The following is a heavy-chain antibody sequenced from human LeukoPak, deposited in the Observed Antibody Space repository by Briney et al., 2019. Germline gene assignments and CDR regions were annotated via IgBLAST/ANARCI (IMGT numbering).Heavy chain of an antibody. D-gene: IGHD3-10*01. Sequence: GGSLRLSCAASGFTFSSYAMHWVRQAPGKGLEWVAVISYDGSNKYYADSVKGRFTISRDNSKNTLYLQMNSLRAEDTAVYYCAKDLTLWFGESEYWGQGTLVTVSS. CDR3: AKDLTLWFGESEY. CDR2: ISYDGSNK. V-gene: IGHV3-30*18. CDR1: GFTFSSYA. J-gene: IGHJ4*02.